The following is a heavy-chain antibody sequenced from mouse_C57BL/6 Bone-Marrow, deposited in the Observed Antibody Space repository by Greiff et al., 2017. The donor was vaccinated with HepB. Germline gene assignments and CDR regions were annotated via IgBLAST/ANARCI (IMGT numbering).Heavy chain of an antibody. D-gene: IGHD4-1*01. CDR2: IWSGGST. Sequence: VQLVESVPGLVQPSQCLSITCTASGFSLTSYGVHWVRQSPGKGLEWLGVIWSGGSTTYNAAFISRQGISKDNSKSKVFFKMNSLQADDTAIYYCARNGGRYWGYFDYWGQGTTLTVSS. V-gene: IGHV2-2*01. CDR3: ARNGGRYWGYFDY. J-gene: IGHJ2*01. CDR1: GFSLTSYG.